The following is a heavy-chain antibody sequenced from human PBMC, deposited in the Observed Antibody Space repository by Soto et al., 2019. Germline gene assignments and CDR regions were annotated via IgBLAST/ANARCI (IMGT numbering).Heavy chain of an antibody. CDR2: ITGSSDYT. Sequence: SEGSLRLSCEASGFIFSSYAMNWVRPAPGKGLQWVSSITGSSDYTSYIASVKGRFTISRDNSKNTLYLQMNSLRAEDTAVYFCAKEQTTGAHYALDYWRQGSLVTVSS. V-gene: IGHV3-23*01. D-gene: IGHD2-8*02. CDR1: GFIFSSYA. CDR3: AKEQTTGAHYALDY. J-gene: IGHJ4*02.